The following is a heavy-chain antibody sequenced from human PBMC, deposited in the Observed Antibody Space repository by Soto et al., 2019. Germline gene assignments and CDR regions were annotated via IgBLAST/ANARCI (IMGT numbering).Heavy chain of an antibody. CDR2: IYPGDSDT. J-gene: IGHJ4*02. D-gene: IGHD1-26*01. Sequence: PGESLKISCKGSGYSFTSYWIGWVRQMPGKGLEWMGIIYPGDSDTRYSPSFQGQVTISADKSISTAYVQWSSLKASDTAMYYCARQIHGTLLDLPFDYWGQGTLVTVSS. CDR1: GYSFTSYW. V-gene: IGHV5-51*01. CDR3: ARQIHGTLLDLPFDY.